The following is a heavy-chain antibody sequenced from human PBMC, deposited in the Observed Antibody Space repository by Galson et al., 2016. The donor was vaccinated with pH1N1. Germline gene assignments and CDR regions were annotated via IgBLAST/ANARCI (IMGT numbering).Heavy chain of an antibody. Sequence: QSGAEVKKPGESLRISCQGSGYSFTSYWIAWVRQMPGKGLEWMGIIYPGDSDTRYSPSFQGQVTISAAKSISTAYLQWSSLRASDTAMYYCARLPYCDTTSCPFDYWGQGTLVTVS. CDR1: GYSFTSYW. CDR2: IYPGDSDT. V-gene: IGHV5-51*03. D-gene: IGHD2-2*01. J-gene: IGHJ4*02. CDR3: ARLPYCDTTSCPFDY.